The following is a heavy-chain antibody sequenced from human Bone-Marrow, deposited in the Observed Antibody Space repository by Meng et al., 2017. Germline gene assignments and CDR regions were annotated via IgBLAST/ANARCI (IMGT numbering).Heavy chain of an antibody. V-gene: IGHV3-21*01. Sequence: GESLKISCAASGFTFSSYSMNWVRQAPGKGLEWVSSISSSSSYIYYADSVKGRFTISRDNSKNALYLQMNSLRAEDTAVYYCARELFHYYDSSGYYGFDYWGQGTLVTVSS. CDR1: GFTFSSYS. D-gene: IGHD3-22*01. J-gene: IGHJ4*02. CDR3: ARELFHYYDSSGYYGFDY. CDR2: ISSSSSYI.